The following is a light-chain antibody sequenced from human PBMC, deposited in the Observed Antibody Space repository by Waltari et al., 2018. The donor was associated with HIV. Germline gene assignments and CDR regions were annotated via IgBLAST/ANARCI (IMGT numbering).Light chain of an antibody. V-gene: IGKV4-1*01. CDR1: QNILDISNNKNY. CDR2: WAS. CDR3: QQHFSTPWT. Sequence: PDSLAVSVGERATINCKSSQNILDISNNKNYLTWYQQKPGQSPKLLIYWASTRESGVPDRFRGSGSGTDFTLTISSLQAEDVAVYYCQQHFSTPWTFGQGTKVGIK. J-gene: IGKJ1*01.